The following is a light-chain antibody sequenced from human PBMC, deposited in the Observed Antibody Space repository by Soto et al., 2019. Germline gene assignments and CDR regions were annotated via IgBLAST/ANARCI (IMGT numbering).Light chain of an antibody. Sequence: DIQLTQSPSFLSASVGDRVTITCRASQGISSYLSWYQQKPGKAPKILIYAASTLQTGVPSRFSGSGSGTDFTLTISSLQPEDFGTYYCRQFYMGWTFGQGTKV. V-gene: IGKV1-9*01. CDR1: QGISSY. J-gene: IGKJ1*01. CDR3: RQFYMGWT. CDR2: AAS.